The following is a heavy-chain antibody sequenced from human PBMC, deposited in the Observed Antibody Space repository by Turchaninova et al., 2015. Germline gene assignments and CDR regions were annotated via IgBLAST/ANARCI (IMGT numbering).Heavy chain of an antibody. J-gene: IGHJ4*02. CDR3: ARDLFIRGWYDY. D-gene: IGHD6-19*01. Sequence: QLQLQESGPRLVKPSETLSLTCTVSGGSIGPSSDYWGWLRQPPGKGLGWIGTIYYSGSTYYNPSLSRRVTRSVDTSKNQFSLKLTSVTAADTAVYYCARDLFIRGWYDYWGRGTLVTVSS. CDR1: GGSIGPSSDY. CDR2: IYYSGST. V-gene: IGHV4-39*07.